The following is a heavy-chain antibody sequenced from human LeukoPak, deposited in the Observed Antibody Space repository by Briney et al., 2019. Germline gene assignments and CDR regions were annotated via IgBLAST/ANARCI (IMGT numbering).Heavy chain of an antibody. J-gene: IGHJ6*02. V-gene: IGHV1-3*01. D-gene: IGHD2-2*01. CDR3: ARGYCSSTSCYMDV. Sequence: ASVKVSCKASGHTSTTYAIHWVRQAPGQGLEWMGWINAGNGNIKYSQKLQGRVTITGDTSASTAYMELSSLRSEDTAVYYCARGYCSSTSCYMDVWGQGTTVT. CDR2: INAGNGNI. CDR1: GHTSTTYA.